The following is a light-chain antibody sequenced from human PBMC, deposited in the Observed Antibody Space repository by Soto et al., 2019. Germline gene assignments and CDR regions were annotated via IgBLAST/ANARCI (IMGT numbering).Light chain of an antibody. Sequence: QAVVTQPPSASGTPGQRVTISCSGSSSNIGSNTVNWYQLLPGTAPKFLMYSNNQPPSGVPDRFSGSKSGTSASLAISGLQSEDEADYYCAAWDDTLNGPVFGGGTKVTVL. CDR2: SNN. CDR1: SSNIGSNT. J-gene: IGLJ3*02. CDR3: AAWDDTLNGPV. V-gene: IGLV1-44*01.